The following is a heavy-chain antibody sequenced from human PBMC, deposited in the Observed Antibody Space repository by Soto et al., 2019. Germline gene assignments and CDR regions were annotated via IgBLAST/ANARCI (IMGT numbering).Heavy chain of an antibody. J-gene: IGHJ5*02. Sequence: QVQLVQSGGEVKRPWASVKVSCKTSGDTFSNYGITWVRQAPGQPLEWLGWISLYSDGTNYAQKFQGRVSMTTDTSTTTAYMELRSLRSDDTAVYYCARVVPGAEAWFGPWGQGTLVTVSS. CDR1: GDTFSNYG. CDR3: ARVVPGAEAWFGP. D-gene: IGHD2-2*01. CDR2: ISLYSDGT. V-gene: IGHV1-18*01.